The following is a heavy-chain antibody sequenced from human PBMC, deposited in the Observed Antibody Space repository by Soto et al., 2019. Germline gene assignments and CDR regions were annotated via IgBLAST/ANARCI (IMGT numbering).Heavy chain of an antibody. J-gene: IGHJ4*02. CDR2: IRGKTDGGTT. V-gene: IGHV3-15*07. D-gene: IGHD3-10*01. CDR1: GFTFTNAW. CDR3: TKSNCYDSGSYPQAPFDY. Sequence: EVQLVESGGGLVKPGGSLRLSCAASGFTFTNAWMTWVRQAPGRGLEWVGRIRGKTDGGTTDYAPPVKGRFTISRDDSKNTLYLQINSLKIEDTAVYYCTKSNCYDSGSYPQAPFDYWGQGTLVTVSS.